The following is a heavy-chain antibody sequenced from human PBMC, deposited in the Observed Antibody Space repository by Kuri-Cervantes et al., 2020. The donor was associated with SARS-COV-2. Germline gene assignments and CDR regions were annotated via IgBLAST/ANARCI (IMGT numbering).Heavy chain of an antibody. V-gene: IGHV1-2*02. CDR2: INPNSGGT. CDR1: GYTFTSYG. Sequence: ASVKVSCKASGYTFTSYGISWVRQAPGQGLEWMGWINPNSGGTNSAQKFQGRVTMTRDMSITTTYMELGRLRSDDTALYYCARDSGDDFWTGSLAGYFDYWGQGTLVTVSS. CDR3: ARDSGDDFWTGSLAGYFDY. J-gene: IGHJ4*02. D-gene: IGHD3/OR15-3a*01.